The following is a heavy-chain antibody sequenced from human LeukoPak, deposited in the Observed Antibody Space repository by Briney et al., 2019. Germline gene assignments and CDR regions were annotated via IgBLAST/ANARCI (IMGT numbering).Heavy chain of an antibody. CDR2: IKQDGSEK. CDR1: GFTFRSYW. Sequence: GGSLRLSCVASGFTFRSYWMSWVRQAPGKGLEWVANIKQDGSEKYYVDSVKGRFTISRDNAKNSLSLQMNSLRAEDTALYYCARTYCSITDCYYFDYGGQGTLVTVSS. J-gene: IGHJ4*02. V-gene: IGHV3-7*04. CDR3: ARTYCSITDCYYFDY. D-gene: IGHD2-2*01.